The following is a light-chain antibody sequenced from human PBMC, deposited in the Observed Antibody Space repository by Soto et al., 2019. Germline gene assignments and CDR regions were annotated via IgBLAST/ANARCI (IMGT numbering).Light chain of an antibody. Sequence: DIQMTQSPSTLSGSVGDRDPITCRASQTISSWLAWYQQKPGKAPKLLIYKASTLKSGVPSRFSGSGSGTEFTLTISSLQPDDVSTYYCQHSNIYSEVFGHGTKVDSK. CDR3: QHSNIYSEV. V-gene: IGKV1-5*03. CDR2: KAS. J-gene: IGKJ1*01. CDR1: QTISSW.